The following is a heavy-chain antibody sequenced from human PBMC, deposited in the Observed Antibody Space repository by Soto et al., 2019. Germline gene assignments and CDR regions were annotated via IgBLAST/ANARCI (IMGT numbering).Heavy chain of an antibody. J-gene: IGHJ6*02. Sequence: ASVKVSCKASGYTFTSYDINWVRQATGQGLEWMGWMNPNSGNTGYAQKFQGRVTMTRNTSISTAYMELSSLRSEDTAVYYCAYCCAGDSGRIRNSYYGMDVWGQGTTVTVSS. CDR1: GYTFTSYD. D-gene: IGHD2-21*01. V-gene: IGHV1-8*01. CDR2: MNPNSGNT. CDR3: AYCCAGDSGRIRNSYYGMDV.